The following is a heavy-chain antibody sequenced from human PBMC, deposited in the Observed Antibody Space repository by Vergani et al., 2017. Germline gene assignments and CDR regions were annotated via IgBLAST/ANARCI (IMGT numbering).Heavy chain of an antibody. Sequence: EVQLLESGGGLVQPGGSLRLSCAASGFTFSSYAMSWVRQAPGKGLEWVSAISGSSSYIYYADSVKGRFTISRDNAKNSLYLQMNSLRAEDTAVYYCARAHSGYDASQGYWGQGTLVTVSS. CDR1: GFTFSSYA. CDR2: ISGSSSYI. CDR3: ARAHSGYDASQGY. D-gene: IGHD5-12*01. J-gene: IGHJ4*02. V-gene: IGHV3-21*01.